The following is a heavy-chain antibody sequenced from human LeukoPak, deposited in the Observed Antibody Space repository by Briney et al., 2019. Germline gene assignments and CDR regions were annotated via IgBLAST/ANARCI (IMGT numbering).Heavy chain of an antibody. CDR2: IYYSGST. Sequence: SETLSLTCTVSGGSISSSSYYWGWIRQPPGKGLEWIGRIYYSGSTNYNPSLKSRVTMSVDTSKNQFSLKLSSVTAADTAVYYCARDREMGATGYYFDYWGQGTLVTVSS. J-gene: IGHJ4*02. CDR3: ARDREMGATGYYFDY. V-gene: IGHV4-39*07. D-gene: IGHD1-26*01. CDR1: GGSISSSSYY.